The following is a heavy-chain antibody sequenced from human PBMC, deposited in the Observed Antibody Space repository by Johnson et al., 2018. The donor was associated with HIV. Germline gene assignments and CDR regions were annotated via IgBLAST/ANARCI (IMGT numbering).Heavy chain of an antibody. CDR1: GSTFSDYY. Sequence: QVQLVESGGDLVKAGGSLRLSCAASGSTFSDYYMSWIRQAPGKGLEWVSYISGSGGTIYYADSVKGRFTISRDNAMNSVYLQMNSLRAEDTAVYYCASQVRGLRLGVDAFDIWGHGTLVTVSS. CDR3: ASQVRGLRLGVDAFDI. D-gene: IGHD5-12*01. CDR2: ISGSGGTI. J-gene: IGHJ3*02. V-gene: IGHV3-11*01.